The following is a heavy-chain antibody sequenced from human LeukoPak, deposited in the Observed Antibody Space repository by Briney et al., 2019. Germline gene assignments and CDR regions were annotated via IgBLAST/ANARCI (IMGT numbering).Heavy chain of an antibody. Sequence: SETLSLTCTVSGGSISSYYWSWIRQPPGKGLEWIGSIYYSGSTYYNPSLKSRVTISVDTSKNQFSLKLSSVTAADTAVYYCARDSMPSYYYYMDVWGKGTTVTVSS. CDR3: ARDSMPSYYYYMDV. J-gene: IGHJ6*03. CDR2: IYYSGST. D-gene: IGHD2-2*01. V-gene: IGHV4-39*07. CDR1: GGSISSYY.